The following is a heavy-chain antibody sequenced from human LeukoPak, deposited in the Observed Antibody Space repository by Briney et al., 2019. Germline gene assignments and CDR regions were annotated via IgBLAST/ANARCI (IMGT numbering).Heavy chain of an antibody. Sequence: SVKVSCKASGGTFSSYAISWVRQAPGQGLEWMGRIIPIFGTANYAQKFQGRVTITTDESTSTAYMELSSLRSEDTAVYYCAGVGDSSGYEDFQHWGQGTLVTVSS. CDR1: GGTFSSYA. V-gene: IGHV1-69*05. CDR2: IIPIFGTA. J-gene: IGHJ1*01. CDR3: AGVGDSSGYEDFQH. D-gene: IGHD3-22*01.